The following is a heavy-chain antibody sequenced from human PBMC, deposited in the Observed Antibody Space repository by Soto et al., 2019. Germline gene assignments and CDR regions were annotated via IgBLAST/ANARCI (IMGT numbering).Heavy chain of an antibody. CDR2: IYYSGST. V-gene: IGHV4-59*01. Sequence: QVQLQESGPGLVKPSETLSLTCTVSGGSISSYYWSWIRQPPGKGLEWIGYIYYSGSTNYNPSLKSRVTISVDTAKNQFSLKLGSVTAADTAVYYCARVRHCRSTSCYSYYFDYWGQGTLVTVSS. CDR3: ARVRHCRSTSCYSYYFDY. D-gene: IGHD2-2*02. CDR1: GGSISSYY. J-gene: IGHJ4*02.